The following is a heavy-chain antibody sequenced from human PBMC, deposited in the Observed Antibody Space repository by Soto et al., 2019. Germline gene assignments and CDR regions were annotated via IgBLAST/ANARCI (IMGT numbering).Heavy chain of an antibody. J-gene: IGHJ6*02. Sequence: PSETLSLTCAVSGGSISSSKWCSWVRQPPGKGLEWIGEIYHSGSTNYNPSLKSRVTISVDKSKNQFSLKLSSVTAADTAVYYCARWGIAAAGTHYYYYGMDVWGQGTTVTVSS. CDR3: ARWGIAAAGTHYYYYGMDV. CDR2: IYHSGST. D-gene: IGHD6-13*01. CDR1: GGSISSSKW. V-gene: IGHV4-4*02.